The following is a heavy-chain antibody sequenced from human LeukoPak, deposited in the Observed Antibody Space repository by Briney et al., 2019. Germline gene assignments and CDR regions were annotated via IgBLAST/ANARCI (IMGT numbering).Heavy chain of an antibody. D-gene: IGHD3-22*01. J-gene: IGHJ3*02. V-gene: IGHV3-48*03. CDR3: ARFDSSGYFDAFDI. CDR2: SSSSGSTI. CDR1: GFTFSSYE. Sequence: PGGSPRLSCAVSGFTFSSYEMNWVRQAPGKGLEWVSYSSSSGSTIYYTDSVKGRFTVSRDNAKNSLYLQMNSLRAEDTAVYYCARFDSSGYFDAFDIWGQGTMVTVSS.